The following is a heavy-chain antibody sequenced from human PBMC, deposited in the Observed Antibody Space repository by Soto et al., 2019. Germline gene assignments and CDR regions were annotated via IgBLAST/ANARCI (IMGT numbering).Heavy chain of an antibody. CDR1: GGTFSSYA. D-gene: IGHD2-15*01. Sequence: ASVKVSCKASGGTFSSYAISWVRQAPGQGLEWMGGIIPIFGTANYAQKFQGRVTITRDASARTAYMELRSLRSEDTAVYYCARDQCYGGTCFDDSFDIWGQGTMVTVS. CDR2: IIPIFGTA. V-gene: IGHV1-69*05. CDR3: ARDQCYGGTCFDDSFDI. J-gene: IGHJ3*02.